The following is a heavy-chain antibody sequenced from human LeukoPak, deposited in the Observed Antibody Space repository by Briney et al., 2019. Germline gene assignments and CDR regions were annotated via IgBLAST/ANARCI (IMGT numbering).Heavy chain of an antibody. Sequence: PGGSLRLSCAASGFTFSILDMSWVRQAPGKGLEWVSAISGNGGRTYYADSVKGRFTISRDNSKNTLYLQMNSLRAEDTAVYYCAKGLYVRAAPDYWGQGTLVTVSS. V-gene: IGHV3-23*01. J-gene: IGHJ4*02. D-gene: IGHD3-16*02. CDR1: GFTFSILD. CDR3: AKGLYVRAAPDY. CDR2: ISGNGGRT.